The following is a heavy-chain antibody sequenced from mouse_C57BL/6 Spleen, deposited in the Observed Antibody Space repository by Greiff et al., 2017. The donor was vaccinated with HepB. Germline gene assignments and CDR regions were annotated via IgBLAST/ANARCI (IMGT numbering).Heavy chain of an antibody. Sequence: QVQLKQPGAELVRPGSSVKLSCKASGYPFTSYWMHWVKQRPIQGLEWIGNIDPSDSETHYNQKFKDKATLTVDKSSSTAYMQLSSLTSEDSAVYYCARPSLDSSGYVGFAYWGQGTLVTVSA. CDR3: ARPSLDSSGYVGFAY. CDR1: GYPFTSYW. V-gene: IGHV1-52*01. D-gene: IGHD3-2*02. CDR2: IDPSDSET. J-gene: IGHJ3*01.